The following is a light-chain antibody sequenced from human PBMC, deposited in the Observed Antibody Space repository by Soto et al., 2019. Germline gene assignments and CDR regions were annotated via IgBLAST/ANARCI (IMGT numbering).Light chain of an antibody. CDR1: SSDVGGYNY. V-gene: IGLV2-14*01. CDR3: SSYTSSSSYV. J-gene: IGLJ1*01. Sequence: QSVLTQPASVSGSPGQSITISCTGTSSDVGGYNYVSWYQQHPGKAPKLMIYDVSNRPSGVSKRFSGSKSGNTASLTSSGLQAEDEAYYYCSSYTSSSSYVVGTGTKLTVL. CDR2: DVS.